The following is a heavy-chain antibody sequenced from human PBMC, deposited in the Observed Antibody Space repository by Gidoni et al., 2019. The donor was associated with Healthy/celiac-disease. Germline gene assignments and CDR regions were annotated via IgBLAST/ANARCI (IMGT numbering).Heavy chain of an antibody. D-gene: IGHD6-13*01. J-gene: IGHJ4*02. V-gene: IGHV4-34*01. CDR2: INHSGST. Sequence: QVQLQQWGAGLLKPSETLSLTCAVYGGSFSGYYWSWIRQPPGKGLEWIGEINHSGSTNYNPSLKSRVTISVDTSKNQFSLKLSSVTAADTAVYYCASVLSPDSSSGYIWMVWGQGTLVTVSS. CDR3: ASVLSPDSSSGYIWMV. CDR1: GGSFSGYY.